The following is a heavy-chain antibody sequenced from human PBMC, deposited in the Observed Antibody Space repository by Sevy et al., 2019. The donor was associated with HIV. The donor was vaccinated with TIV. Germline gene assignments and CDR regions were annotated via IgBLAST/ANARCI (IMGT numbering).Heavy chain of an antibody. CDR1: GFSFSNYW. V-gene: IGHV3-7*03. Sequence: GGSLRLSCAASGFSFSNYWMSWVRQAPGKGLEWVANIKLDGSEKYYVDSVKGRFTISRDNAKKSLYPQMNSLRTEDTAVYYCARDCSSTTCLWGMDVWGQGTTVTVSS. J-gene: IGHJ6*02. CDR2: IKLDGSEK. D-gene: IGHD2-2*01. CDR3: ARDCSSTTCLWGMDV.